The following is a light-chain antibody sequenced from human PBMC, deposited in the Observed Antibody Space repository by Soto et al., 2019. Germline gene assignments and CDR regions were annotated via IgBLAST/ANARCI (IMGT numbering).Light chain of an antibody. Sequence: AIQMSQSPSSLSASVGDRVTITCRASQDIRNDLGWYQQKPGKAPKLLIYDGSKLQSGVPSRFSGSVSGTDFTLTISSLQPEDFAPYYCLEDYNFRRTCGRGTKVEVK. V-gene: IGKV1-6*01. CDR1: QDIRND. CDR2: DGS. J-gene: IGKJ1*01. CDR3: LEDYNFRRT.